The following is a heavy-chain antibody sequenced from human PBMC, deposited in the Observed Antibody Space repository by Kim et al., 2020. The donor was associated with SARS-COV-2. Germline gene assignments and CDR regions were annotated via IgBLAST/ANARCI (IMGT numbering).Heavy chain of an antibody. Sequence: SETLSLTCTVSGGSISSYYWSWIRQPPGKGLEWIGYIYYSGSTNYNPSLKSRVTISVDTSKNQFSLKLSSVTAADTAVYYCARSTSTTIFGVVGYMDVLG. CDR1: GGSISSYY. J-gene: IGHJ6*03. D-gene: IGHD3-3*01. CDR2: IYYSGST. CDR3: ARSTSTTIFGVVGYMDV. V-gene: IGHV4-59*08.